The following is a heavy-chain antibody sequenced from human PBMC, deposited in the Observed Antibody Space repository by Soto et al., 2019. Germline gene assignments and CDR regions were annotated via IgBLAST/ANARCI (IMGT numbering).Heavy chain of an antibody. D-gene: IGHD3-22*01. CDR2: ISGSGGST. CDR1: GFTFSSYA. V-gene: IGHV3-23*01. CDR3: AKDSSPYDSSGYCVY. Sequence: PGGSLRLSCAASGFTFSSYAMSWVRQAPGKGLEWVSAISGSGGSTYYADPVKGRFTIARDNSKNTPYLQMNSLRAEDTAVYYCAKDSSPYDSSGYCVYWGQGTLVTVSS. J-gene: IGHJ4*02.